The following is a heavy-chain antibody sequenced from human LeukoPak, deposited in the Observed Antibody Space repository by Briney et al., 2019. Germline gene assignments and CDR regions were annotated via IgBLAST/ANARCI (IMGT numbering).Heavy chain of an antibody. CDR2: IYRGDNT. CDR3: ARQGESRYFDL. CDR1: GFSVSPNY. V-gene: IGHV3-53*04. D-gene: IGHD3-9*01. Sequence: PGGSLRLSCAASGFSVSPNYMSWVRQAPGNGLEWVSVIYRGDNTAYADSVTGRFIVSRLTSNNTIFLQMDNLRPEDTAVYYCARQGESRYFDLWGLGTLVIVS. J-gene: IGHJ2*01.